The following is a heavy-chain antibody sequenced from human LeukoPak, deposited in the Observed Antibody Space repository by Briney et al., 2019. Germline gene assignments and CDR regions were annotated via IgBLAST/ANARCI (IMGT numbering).Heavy chain of an antibody. J-gene: IGHJ3*02. CDR3: ARDRGYKAFDI. CDR1: GFTFSSSW. D-gene: IGHD5-18*01. V-gene: IGHV3-7*03. Sequence: PGGSLRLSCAASGFTFSSSWMDWVRQAPEKGLEWVANIKEDGSLTFYVDSVKGRFTISRDNAKNSLYLQMNSLRVDDTAVYYCARDRGYKAFDIWGQGTMVTVSS. CDR2: IKEDGSLT.